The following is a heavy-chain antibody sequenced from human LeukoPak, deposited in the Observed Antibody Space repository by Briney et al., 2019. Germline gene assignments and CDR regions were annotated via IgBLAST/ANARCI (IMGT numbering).Heavy chain of an antibody. CDR2: IKQDGSDR. J-gene: IGHJ3*02. CDR3: ARVNYDTSAFDAFDI. CDR1: GFTFSSYW. V-gene: IGHV3-7*02. D-gene: IGHD3-22*01. Sequence: PGGSLRLSCAASGFTFSSYWMSWVRQAPGKGLEWVANIKQDGSDRYYVDSVKGRFTISRDNAKNSLYLQVNSPRVEDTAVYYCARVNYDTSAFDAFDIWGQGTMVTVSS.